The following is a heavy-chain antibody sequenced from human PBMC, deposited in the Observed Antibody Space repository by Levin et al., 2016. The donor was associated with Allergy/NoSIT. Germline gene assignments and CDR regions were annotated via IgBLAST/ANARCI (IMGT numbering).Heavy chain of an antibody. CDR2: IYYSGST. Sequence: WIRQPPGKGLEWIGSIYYSGSTYYNPSLKSRVTISVDTSKNQFSLKLSSVTAADTAVYYCARHTTRRHIVVVIDAFDIWGQGTMVTVSS. D-gene: IGHD2-21*01. V-gene: IGHV4-39*01. J-gene: IGHJ3*02. CDR3: ARHTTRRHIVVVIDAFDI.